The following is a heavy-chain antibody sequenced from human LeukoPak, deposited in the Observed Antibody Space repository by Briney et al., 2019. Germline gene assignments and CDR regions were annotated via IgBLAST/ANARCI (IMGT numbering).Heavy chain of an antibody. Sequence: GRSLRLSCAASGFTFDSYAMHWVRQAPGKGLEWLAVISYDGRNNYYGDSVKGRFTISRDNAKNTLYLQMNSLRAEDTAVFYCARVGQAGYVGYPLDYRGQGTLVTVSS. CDR1: GFTFDSYA. CDR2: ISYDGRNN. J-gene: IGHJ4*02. V-gene: IGHV3-30*04. D-gene: IGHD5-12*01. CDR3: ARVGQAGYVGYPLDY.